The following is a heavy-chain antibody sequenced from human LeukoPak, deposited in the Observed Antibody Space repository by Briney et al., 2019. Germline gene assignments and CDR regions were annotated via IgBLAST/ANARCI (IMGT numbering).Heavy chain of an antibody. D-gene: IGHD3-10*01. CDR1: GGTFSSYA. Sequence: SVKVSCKASGGTFSSYAISWVRQAPGQGLEWMGGIIPIFGTANYAQKFQGRVTITADESTSTAYMELSRLSSDDTAMYYCARDYGGPSWFGGIDYWGQGTLVTVSS. CDR3: ARDYGGPSWFGGIDY. CDR2: IIPIFGTA. J-gene: IGHJ4*02. V-gene: IGHV1-69*13.